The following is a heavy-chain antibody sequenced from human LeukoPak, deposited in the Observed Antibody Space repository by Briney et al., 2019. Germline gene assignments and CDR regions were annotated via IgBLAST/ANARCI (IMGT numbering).Heavy chain of an antibody. Sequence: SETLSLTCTVSGGSISSYYWSWIRQPAGKGLEWIGRIYTSGSTNYNPSLKSRVTMSVDTSKNQFSLKLSSVTAADTAVYYCARVNYYDSRGYGAFDIWGQGTMVTVSS. CDR3: ARVNYYDSRGYGAFDI. CDR1: GGSISSYY. CDR2: IYTSGST. J-gene: IGHJ3*02. D-gene: IGHD3-22*01. V-gene: IGHV4-4*07.